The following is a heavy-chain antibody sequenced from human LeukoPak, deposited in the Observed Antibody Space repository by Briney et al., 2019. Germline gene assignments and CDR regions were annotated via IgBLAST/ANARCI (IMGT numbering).Heavy chain of an antibody. CDR1: GFTFSSYW. CDR2: IKQDGSEK. CDR3: ARERPIVADVDLDY. J-gene: IGHJ4*02. D-gene: IGHD5-12*01. Sequence: PGGSLRLSCAASGFTFSSYWMSWVRQAPGKGLEWVANIKQDGSEKYYVDSVKGRFTISRDNAKNLLYLQMNSLRAEDTAVYYCARERPIVADVDLDYWGQGTLVTVSS. V-gene: IGHV3-7*03.